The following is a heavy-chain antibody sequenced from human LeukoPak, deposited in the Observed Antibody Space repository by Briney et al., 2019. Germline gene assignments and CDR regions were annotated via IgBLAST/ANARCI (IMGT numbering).Heavy chain of an antibody. CDR3: ARDLEDTAMPDSFHY. D-gene: IGHD5-18*01. CDR1: GYTFTNYG. V-gene: IGHV1-18*01. J-gene: IGHJ4*02. CDR2: ISAYNGNT. Sequence: ASVKVSCKASGYTFTNYGISWVRQAPGQGLEWMGWISAYNGNTNYAQNLQGRLTMTTHTSTSTVYMELRSLRSDDTAVYYCARDLEDTAMPDSFHYWGQGTLVTVSS.